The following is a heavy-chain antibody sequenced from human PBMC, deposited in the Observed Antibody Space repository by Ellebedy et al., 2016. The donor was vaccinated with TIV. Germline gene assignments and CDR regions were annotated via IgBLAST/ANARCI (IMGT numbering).Heavy chain of an antibody. Sequence: GESLKISCAVSGFTFSTYAMHWVRQAPGKGLEWVAVIWYDGSHDYYADSVKGRFTISRDNAKNSLYLQMNSLRAEDTALYYCARGHYYDTDLGGLDYWGQGALVTVSS. CDR3: ARGHYYDTDLGGLDY. CDR1: GFTFSTYA. CDR2: IWYDGSHD. V-gene: IGHV3-33*01. J-gene: IGHJ4*02. D-gene: IGHD3-22*01.